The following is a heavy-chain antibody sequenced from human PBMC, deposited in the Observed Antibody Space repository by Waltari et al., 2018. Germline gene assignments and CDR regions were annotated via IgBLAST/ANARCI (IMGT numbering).Heavy chain of an antibody. D-gene: IGHD3-22*01. V-gene: IGHV3-23*03. J-gene: IGHJ4*02. CDR2: IYSGGST. CDR3: ASHGFQITMIVVVTEFDY. Sequence: EVQLLESGGGLVQPGGSLRLSCAASGFTFSSYAMSWVRQAPGKGLGWVSVIYSGGSTYYSDSVKGRFTISRDNSKNTLYLQMNSLRAEDTAVYYCASHGFQITMIVVVTEFDYWGQGTLVTVSS. CDR1: GFTFSSYA.